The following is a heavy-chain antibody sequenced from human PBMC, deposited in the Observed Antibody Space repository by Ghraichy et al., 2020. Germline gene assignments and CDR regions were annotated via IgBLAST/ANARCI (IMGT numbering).Heavy chain of an antibody. CDR3: AKEISGQHRHLAFDY. D-gene: IGHD1-26*01. CDR2: ISYDGSNK. Sequence: GGSLRLSCAASGFTFSSYGMHWVRQAPGKGLEWVAVISYDGSNKYYADSVKGRFTISRDNSKNTLYLQMNSLRAEDTAVYYCAKEISGQHRHLAFDYWGQGTLVTVSS. J-gene: IGHJ4*02. CDR1: GFTFSSYG. V-gene: IGHV3-30*18.